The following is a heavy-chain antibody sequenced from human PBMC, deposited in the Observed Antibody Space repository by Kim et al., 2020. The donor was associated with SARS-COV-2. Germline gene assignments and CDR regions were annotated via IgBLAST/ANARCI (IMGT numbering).Heavy chain of an antibody. J-gene: IGHJ4*02. V-gene: IGHV3-23*03. D-gene: IGHD3-10*01. Sequence: ADSVKGRFTITRDNPQTTLYMQRNRLRAEDTAVYYCAKGPYGSGTYYSDYWGQGTLVTVSS. CDR3: AKGPYGSGTYYSDY.